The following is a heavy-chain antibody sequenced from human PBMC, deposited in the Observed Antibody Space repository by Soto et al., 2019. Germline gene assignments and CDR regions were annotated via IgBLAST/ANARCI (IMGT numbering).Heavy chain of an antibody. CDR2: ISGSGGSI. J-gene: IGHJ6*02. D-gene: IGHD2-2*02. Sequence: GGSLRLSCAASGFLFGDYAFHWVRQAAGKGLEWVSGISGSGGSIDYADSVKGRFTISRDNSKNTLYLQMNSLRAEDTAVYYCAKRYQLLYRLHYYGMDVWGQGTTVTVSS. V-gene: IGHV3-23*01. CDR1: GFLFGDYA. CDR3: AKRYQLLYRLHYYGMDV.